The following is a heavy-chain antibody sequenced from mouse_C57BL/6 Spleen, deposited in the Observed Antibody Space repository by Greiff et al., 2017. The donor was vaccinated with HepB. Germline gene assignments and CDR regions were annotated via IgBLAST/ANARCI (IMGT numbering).Heavy chain of an antibody. CDR1: GYSITSGYY. Sequence: EVKLVESGPGLVKPSQSLSLTCSVTGYSITSGYYWNWIRQFPGNKLEWMGYISYDGSNNYNPSLKNPISITRDTSKNQFFLKLKSVTTEDTATYYCARPTTVVAHWYFDVWGTGTTVTVSS. CDR3: ARPTTVVAHWYFDV. J-gene: IGHJ1*03. V-gene: IGHV3-6*01. CDR2: ISYDGSN. D-gene: IGHD1-1*01.